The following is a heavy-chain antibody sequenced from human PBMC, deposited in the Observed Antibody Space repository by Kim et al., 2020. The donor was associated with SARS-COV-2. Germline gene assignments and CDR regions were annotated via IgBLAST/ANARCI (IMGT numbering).Heavy chain of an antibody. D-gene: IGHD2-15*01. Sequence: SETLSLTCAVYGGSFSGYYWSWIRQPPGKGLEWIVEINHSGSTNYNPSLKSRVTISVDTSKNQFSLKLSSVTAADTAVYYCARFRPGGYCSGGSCSRYYYGMDVWGQGTTVTVSS. V-gene: IGHV4-34*01. CDR2: INHSGST. CDR1: GGSFSGYY. J-gene: IGHJ6*02. CDR3: ARFRPGGYCSGGSCSRYYYGMDV.